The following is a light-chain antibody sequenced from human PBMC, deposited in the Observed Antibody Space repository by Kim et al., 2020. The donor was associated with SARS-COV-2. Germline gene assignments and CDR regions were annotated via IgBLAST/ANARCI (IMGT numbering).Light chain of an antibody. Sequence: SITVSCTGTSSDIGTYNYVSWYQQYPGKAPKLMIYDVSVRPSGVSNRFSGSKSGNTASLTISGLHAEDEADYYCNSYTMSSTPLFGGGTQLTVL. CDR1: SSDIGTYNY. CDR2: DVS. J-gene: IGLJ2*01. CDR3: NSYTMSSTPL. V-gene: IGLV2-14*03.